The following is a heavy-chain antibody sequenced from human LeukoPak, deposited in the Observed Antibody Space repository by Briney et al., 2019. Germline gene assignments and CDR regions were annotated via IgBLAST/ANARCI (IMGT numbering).Heavy chain of an antibody. CDR2: ISSSGSTI. V-gene: IGHV3-11*01. CDR3: AKDRRRFGELLAYFDY. D-gene: IGHD3-10*01. CDR1: GFTFSDYY. J-gene: IGHJ4*02. Sequence: GGSLRLSCAASGFTFSDYYMSWIRQAPGKGLEWVSYISSSGSTIYYADSVKGRFTISRDNAKTSLYLQMNSLRAEDTALYYCAKDRRRFGELLAYFDYWGQGTLVTVSS.